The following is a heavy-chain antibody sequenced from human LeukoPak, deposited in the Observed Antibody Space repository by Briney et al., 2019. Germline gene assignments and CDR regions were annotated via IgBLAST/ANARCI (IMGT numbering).Heavy chain of an antibody. V-gene: IGHV1-69*13. J-gene: IGHJ3*02. Sequence: GASVKVSCKASGYTFTSYYMHWVRQAPGQGLEWMGGIIPIFGTANYAQKFQGRVTITADESTSTAYMELSSLRSEDTAVYYCARETAVAVPDAFDIWGQGTMVTVSS. CDR2: IIPIFGTA. D-gene: IGHD6-19*01. CDR3: ARETAVAVPDAFDI. CDR1: GYTFTSYY.